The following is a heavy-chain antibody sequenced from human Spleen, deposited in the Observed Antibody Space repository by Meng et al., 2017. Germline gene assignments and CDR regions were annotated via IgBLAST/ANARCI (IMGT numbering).Heavy chain of an antibody. Sequence: GGSLRLSCAASGFTFRSYVMNWVRQPPGKGLEWVALIWYDGSNKNYADSVKGRFTISRDNAKNIVYLQMNSLRAEDTAVYYCARINYYDSSGSYYFDYWGQGTLVTVSS. V-gene: IGHV3-33*01. CDR3: ARINYYDSSGSYYFDY. D-gene: IGHD3-22*01. CDR1: GFTFRSYV. J-gene: IGHJ4*02. CDR2: IWYDGSNK.